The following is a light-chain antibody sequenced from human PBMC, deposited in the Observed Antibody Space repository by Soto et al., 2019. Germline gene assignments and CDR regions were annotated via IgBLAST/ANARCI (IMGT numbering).Light chain of an antibody. J-gene: IGKJ1*01. Sequence: DLPTTQSPSTLSASVGDRVKITCRASQNINRRLAWYHQKPGKDPNLLIYDASSLESGVPARFSGGGSGTEFNLTISRLQTDDFSTFECQQYNNYTWTFGQGTKVDIK. CDR2: DAS. CDR1: QNINRR. CDR3: QQYNNYTWT. V-gene: IGKV1-5*01.